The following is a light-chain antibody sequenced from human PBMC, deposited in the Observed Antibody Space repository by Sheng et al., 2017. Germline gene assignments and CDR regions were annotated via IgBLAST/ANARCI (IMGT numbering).Light chain of an antibody. J-gene: IGLJ3*02. Sequence: NFILTQPHSVSESPGKTVTISCTRTSGNIADNYVQWYKQRPGSSPTTVIYEDNRRPSGVPDRLSGSIDSSSNSASLTISGLRTEDEADYYCQSYGTGNPRVFGGGTKLTVL. CDR3: QSYGTGNPRV. V-gene: IGLV6-57*01. CDR2: EDN. CDR1: SGNIADNY.